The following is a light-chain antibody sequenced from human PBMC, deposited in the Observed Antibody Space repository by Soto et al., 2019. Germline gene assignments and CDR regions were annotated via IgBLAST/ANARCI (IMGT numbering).Light chain of an antibody. CDR3: QQYGSSPYT. V-gene: IGKV3-20*01. CDR2: GAS. CDR1: QSVSSDF. Sequence: EIVLSQSPGTLSFSPGERATLSCRASQSVSSDFLAWYQQKPGQAHRLLIYGASSRATGIPGRFSGSGSGTDFSLTINRLEPEDFAVYYCQQYGSSPYTVGQGTKVDSK. J-gene: IGKJ2*01.